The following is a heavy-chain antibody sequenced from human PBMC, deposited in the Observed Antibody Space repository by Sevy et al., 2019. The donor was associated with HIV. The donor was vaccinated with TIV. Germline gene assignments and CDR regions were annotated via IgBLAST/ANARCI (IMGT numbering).Heavy chain of an antibody. J-gene: IGHJ6*02. Sequence: ASVKVSCKASGYTFTSYGISWVRQAPGQGLEWMGWISAYKGNTNYAQKLQGRVTMTTDTSTSTAYMERRSLRSDDTAVYYCASTPYYYYGMDVWGQGTTVTVSS. CDR1: GYTFTSYG. V-gene: IGHV1-18*04. CDR3: ASTPYYYYGMDV. CDR2: ISAYKGNT.